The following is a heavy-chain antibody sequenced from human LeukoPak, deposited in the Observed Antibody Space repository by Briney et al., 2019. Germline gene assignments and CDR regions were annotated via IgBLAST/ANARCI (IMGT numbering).Heavy chain of an antibody. V-gene: IGHV3-23*01. CDR3: AGELRFLEWLLPIDY. J-gene: IGHJ4*02. Sequence: PGGSLRLSCAASGFTFSSYGMSWVRQAPGKGLEWVTTISDSGSGGSTYYADSVKGRFTISRDNSKNTLYLQMNSLRAEDTAVYYCAGELRFLEWLLPIDYWGQGTLVTVSS. D-gene: IGHD3-3*01. CDR2: ISDSGSGGST. CDR1: GFTFSSYG.